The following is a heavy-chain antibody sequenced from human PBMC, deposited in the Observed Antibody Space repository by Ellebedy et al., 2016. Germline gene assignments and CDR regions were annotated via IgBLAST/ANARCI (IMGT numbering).Heavy chain of an antibody. CDR1: GFTFTNNY. CDR2: IDSGGSS. J-gene: IGHJ3*02. CDR3: ATRHNGAFDI. D-gene: IGHD1-14*01. V-gene: IGHV3-53*01. Sequence: GGSLRLSXVASGFTFTNNYMTWVRQAPGKGLEWVSVIDSGGSSYYANSVKGLVTISRDSPKNTLYLQMNSLRAEDTAVYYCATRHNGAFDIWGRGTMVTVSS.